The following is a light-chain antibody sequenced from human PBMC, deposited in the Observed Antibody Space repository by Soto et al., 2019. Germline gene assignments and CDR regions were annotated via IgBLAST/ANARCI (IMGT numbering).Light chain of an antibody. J-gene: IGKJ3*01. Sequence: EIALTQSPATLSLSPGERATLSCRASQSVGNYLAWYQQKPGQAPRLLIYDASNRATGIPARFSGSGSGTDFTLTISSLEPEDIAVYYCQQRSNWHFGPGTKVDIK. CDR3: QQRSNWH. CDR1: QSVGNY. V-gene: IGKV3-11*01. CDR2: DAS.